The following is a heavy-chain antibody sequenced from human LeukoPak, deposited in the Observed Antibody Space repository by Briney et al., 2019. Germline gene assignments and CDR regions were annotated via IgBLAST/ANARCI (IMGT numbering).Heavy chain of an antibody. D-gene: IGHD6-13*01. J-gene: IGHJ4*02. CDR1: GYTFTGYY. CDR2: INPNSGGT. Sequence: GASVKVSCKASGYTFTGYYMHWVRQAPGQGLEWMGWINPNSGGTNYAQKFQGRVTMTRDTSISTAYMELSRPRSDDTAVYYCAREEGMEGSSWTDYWGQGTLVTVSS. V-gene: IGHV1-2*02. CDR3: AREEGMEGSSWTDY.